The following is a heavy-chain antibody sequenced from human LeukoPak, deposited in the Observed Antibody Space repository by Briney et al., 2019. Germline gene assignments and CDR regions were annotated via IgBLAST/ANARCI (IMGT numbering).Heavy chain of an antibody. CDR1: GGTFSSYA. D-gene: IGHD6-19*01. CDR2: IIPIFGTA. V-gene: IGHV1-69*05. CDR3: ARFGHSSGWLNWFDP. Sequence: SVKVSCKASGGTFSSYAISWVRQAPGQGLEWMGRIIPIFGTANYAQKFQGRVTITTDESTSTAYMELSSLRSEDTAVYHCARFGHSSGWLNWFDPWGQGTLVTVSS. J-gene: IGHJ5*02.